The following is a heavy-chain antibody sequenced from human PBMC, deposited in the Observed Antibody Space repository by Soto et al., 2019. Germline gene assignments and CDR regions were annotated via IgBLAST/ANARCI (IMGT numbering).Heavy chain of an antibody. V-gene: IGHV4-4*07. CDR1: GDSMSSYY. D-gene: IGHD7-27*01. Sequence: VQLQESGPGLVEPSQTLSLTCTVSGDSMSSYYWNWIRQPAGKGLERIGRISATGRTSYMSSLKSRITLSVGTSKNQFSLNLKFVTAADTAVYFCARDQSGAADIWGQGTMVTVS. J-gene: IGHJ3*02. CDR3: ARDQSGAADI. CDR2: ISATGRT.